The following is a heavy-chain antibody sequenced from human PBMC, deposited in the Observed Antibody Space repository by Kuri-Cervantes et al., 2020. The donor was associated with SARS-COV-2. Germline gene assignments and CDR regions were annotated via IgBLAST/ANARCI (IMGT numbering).Heavy chain of an antibody. D-gene: IGHD3-10*01. CDR1: HFTFSSYA. V-gene: IGHV3-30*04. Sequence: GGSLRLSCAASHFTFSSYAFHWVRQAPGKGLEWVAVISYDGSNKYYADSVKGRFTISRDNSKNTLYLQMNSLRAEDTAVYYCARTMVRGGIPHDAFDIWGQGTMVTVSS. J-gene: IGHJ3*02. CDR2: ISYDGSNK. CDR3: ARTMVRGGIPHDAFDI.